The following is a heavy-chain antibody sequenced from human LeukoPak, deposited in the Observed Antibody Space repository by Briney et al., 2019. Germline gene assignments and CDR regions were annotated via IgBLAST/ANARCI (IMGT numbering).Heavy chain of an antibody. CDR2: VSGSGSTT. Sequence: PGGSLRLSCAASGFAFRQYAMSWVRQAPEKGLEWVSSVSGSGSTTYYADSVKGRFTIGRDKSKNTLYLQMNSLRAEDTAVYYCAKDQSADFTAFDIWGQGTLVTVSS. J-gene: IGHJ3*02. V-gene: IGHV3-23*01. CDR3: AKDQSADFTAFDI. D-gene: IGHD2-21*02. CDR1: GFAFRQYA.